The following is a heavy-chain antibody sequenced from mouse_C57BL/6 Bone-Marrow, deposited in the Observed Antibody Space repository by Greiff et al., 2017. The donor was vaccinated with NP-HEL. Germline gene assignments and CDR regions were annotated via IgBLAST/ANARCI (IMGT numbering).Heavy chain of an antibody. CDR2: INYDGSST. CDR1: GFTFSDYY. V-gene: IGHV5-16*01. CDR3: AREGTYYYGSSPYWYFDV. Sequence: EVKVVESEGGLVQPGSSMKLSCTASGFTFSDYYMAWVRQVPEKGLEWVANINYDGSSTYYLDSLKSRFIISRDNAKNILYLQMSSLKSEDTATYYCAREGTYYYGSSPYWYFDVWGTGTTVTVSS. D-gene: IGHD1-1*01. J-gene: IGHJ1*03.